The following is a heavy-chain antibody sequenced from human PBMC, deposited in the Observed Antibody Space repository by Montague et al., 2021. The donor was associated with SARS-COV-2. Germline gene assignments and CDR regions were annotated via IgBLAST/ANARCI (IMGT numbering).Heavy chain of an antibody. J-gene: IGHJ3*02. CDR2: IYYSGST. D-gene: IGHD4-17*01. CDR1: GGSISSYY. Sequence: SETLSLTCTVSGGSISSYYWGWIRQPPGKGLDWIGSIYYSGSTYYNPSLKSRVTISVDTSKSQFSLKLSSVTAADTAVYYCAMRGGALDAFDIWGQGTMVIVSS. CDR3: AMRGGALDAFDI. V-gene: IGHV4-59*05.